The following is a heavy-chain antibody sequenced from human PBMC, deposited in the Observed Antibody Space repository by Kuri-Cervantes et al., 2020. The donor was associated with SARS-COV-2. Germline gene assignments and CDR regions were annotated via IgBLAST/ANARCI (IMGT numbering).Heavy chain of an antibody. Sequence: GGSLRLSCAASGFTFSSYSMNWVRQAPGKGLEWVSSISSSSGYIYYADSVKGRFTISSDNAKNSLYLQMNSLRAEDTAVYYCARDRPSNYYGSGSSLDAFDIWGQGTMVTVSS. CDR2: ISSSSGYI. CDR1: GFTFSSYS. V-gene: IGHV3-21*01. CDR3: ARDRPSNYYGSGSSLDAFDI. D-gene: IGHD3-10*01. J-gene: IGHJ3*02.